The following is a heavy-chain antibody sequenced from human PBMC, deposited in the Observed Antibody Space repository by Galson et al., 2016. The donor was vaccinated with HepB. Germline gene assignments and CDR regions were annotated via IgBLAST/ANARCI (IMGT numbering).Heavy chain of an antibody. CDR2: IYYSGNT. CDR3: ARQTRIAIFGDAFDI. J-gene: IGHJ3*02. D-gene: IGHD3-3*01. V-gene: IGHV4-39*01. Sequence: TLSLTCTVSGGSINSSSYYWGWIRQPPGKGLEWIGSIYYSGNTYFNPSLKSRVTISVDTSKNQFYLNLTSVTAADTTVYYCARQTRIAIFGDAFDIWGQGTMVTVSS. CDR1: GGSINSSSYY.